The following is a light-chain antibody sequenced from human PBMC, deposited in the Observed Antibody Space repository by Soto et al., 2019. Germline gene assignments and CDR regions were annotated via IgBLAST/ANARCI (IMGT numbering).Light chain of an antibody. CDR3: GSWDSSLTANV. V-gene: IGLV1-51*01. CDR1: TSNVANNF. CDR2: DDI. Sequence: QSVLTQPPSVSAAPGQKVTSSCSGTTSNVANNFVSWYQQFPGKAPKLLIYDDIRRPSGIPDRFSASKSGTSATLGITGLQTGDEADYYCGSWDSSLTANVFGTGTKVTVL. J-gene: IGLJ1*01.